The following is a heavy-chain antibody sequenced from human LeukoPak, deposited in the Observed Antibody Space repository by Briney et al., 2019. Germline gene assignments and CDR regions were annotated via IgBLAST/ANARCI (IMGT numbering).Heavy chain of an antibody. CDR3: TTDTVGPTTSHFDH. V-gene: IGHV3-15*01. J-gene: IGHJ4*02. Sequence: PGGSLRLSCAASGFTFSNAWMNWVRQTPGGWLEWVGRIKSKTDGGTPDYAAPVKGRFTISRDDSKNTLYLQMNNLKTEDTAVYYCTTDTVGPTTSHFDHWGQGALVTVSS. CDR1: GFTFSNAW. CDR2: IKSKTDGGTP. D-gene: IGHD1-26*01.